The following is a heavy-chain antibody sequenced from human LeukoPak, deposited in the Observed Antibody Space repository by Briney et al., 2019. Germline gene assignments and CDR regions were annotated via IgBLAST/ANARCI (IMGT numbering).Heavy chain of an antibody. CDR2: ITGNGVNT. Sequence: GGSLRLSCATSGFTFTSYAMNWVRQAPGKELEWVAAITGNGVNTYYADSVKGRFTISSDPSKNTLFLQMHSLRADDTAAYYCAKPRADIPATVFDSWGQGALVTVSS. V-gene: IGHV3-23*01. CDR1: GFTFTSYA. D-gene: IGHD2-2*02. J-gene: IGHJ4*02. CDR3: AKPRADIPATVFDS.